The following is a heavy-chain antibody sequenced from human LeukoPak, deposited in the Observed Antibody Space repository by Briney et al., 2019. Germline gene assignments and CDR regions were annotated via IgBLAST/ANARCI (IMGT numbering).Heavy chain of an antibody. D-gene: IGHD2-2*01. V-gene: IGHV4-34*01. CDR1: GGSFSGYY. Sequence: SETLSLTCAVYGGSFSGYYWSWIRQPPGKGLDWSGEINHSGSTNYNPSLKSRVTISVDTSKNQSSLKLSSVTAADTAVYYCARANTNCSSTSCYPGYYYYYYMDVWGKGTTGTVSS. CDR3: ARANTNCSSTSCYPGYYYYYYMDV. J-gene: IGHJ6*03. CDR2: INHSGST.